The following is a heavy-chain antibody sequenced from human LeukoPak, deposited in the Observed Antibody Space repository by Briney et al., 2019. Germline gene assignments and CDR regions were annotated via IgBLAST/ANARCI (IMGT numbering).Heavy chain of an antibody. CDR1: GYTFSGYY. Sequence: ASVKVSCKASGYTFSGYYMHWVRQAPGQGLEWMGWINPNSGGTNYAQKFQGRVTMTRDTSISTAYMELSRLRSDDTAVYYCASRTRMIVVAHDAFDIWGQGTMVTVSS. CDR3: ASRTRMIVVAHDAFDI. J-gene: IGHJ3*02. D-gene: IGHD3-22*01. V-gene: IGHV1-2*02. CDR2: INPNSGGT.